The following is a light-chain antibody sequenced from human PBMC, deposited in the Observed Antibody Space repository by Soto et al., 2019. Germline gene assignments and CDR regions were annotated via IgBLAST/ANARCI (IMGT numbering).Light chain of an antibody. V-gene: IGLV2-14*01. CDR3: SSFSVASPL. Sequence: QSALTQPASMSGSLGQSVTISCAGTSSDIGGYNYVSWYQHHPGTAPKLIIYDVSSRPSGVSHRFSASKSGNTASLTISGLQAEDEADYYCSSFSVASPLFGTGTKLTVL. CDR1: SSDIGGYNY. J-gene: IGLJ6*01. CDR2: DVS.